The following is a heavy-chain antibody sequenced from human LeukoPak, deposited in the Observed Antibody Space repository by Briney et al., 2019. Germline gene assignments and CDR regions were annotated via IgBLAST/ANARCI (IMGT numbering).Heavy chain of an antibody. V-gene: IGHV3-48*04. CDR3: GRDDRGIGDP. J-gene: IGHJ5*02. CDR1: GFTFSTYS. D-gene: IGHD6-13*01. CDR2: IRSSGDRI. Sequence: GGSLRLSCVASGFTFSTYSMNWVRQAPGKGLEWVSYIRSSGDRIYYADSVKGRFTISRDNAKNSLYLQMNSLRAEDTAVYYCGRDDRGIGDPWGQGTLVTVSS.